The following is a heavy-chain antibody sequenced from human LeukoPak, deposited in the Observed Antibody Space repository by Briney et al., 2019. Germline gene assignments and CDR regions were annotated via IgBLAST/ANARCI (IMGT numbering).Heavy chain of an antibody. CDR2: ISDNGGDR. CDR1: GFTFNKYP. CDR3: AGDRNSDWYSPLDY. Sequence: GSLRLSCAASGFTFNKYPMSWVRQAPGKGLEWVSAISDNGGDRKYADSVKGRFTISRDNSKNTPYLQMDSLRAEDTAIYYCAGDRNSDWYSPLDYWGQGSQVTVSP. V-gene: IGHV3-23*01. J-gene: IGHJ4*02. D-gene: IGHD6-19*01.